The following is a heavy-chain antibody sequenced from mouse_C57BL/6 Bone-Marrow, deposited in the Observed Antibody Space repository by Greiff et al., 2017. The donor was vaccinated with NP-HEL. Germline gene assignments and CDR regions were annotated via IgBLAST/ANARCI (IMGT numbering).Heavy chain of an antibody. CDR2: IYPRSGNT. Sequence: QVQLQQSGAELARPGASVKLSCKASGYTFTSYGISWVKQRTGQGLEWIGEIYPRSGNTYYNQKFKGKATLTADKSSSTAYMELRSLTSEDSAVYFCAKPHLYGSRHYYAMDYWGQGTSVTVAS. CDR3: AKPHLYGSRHYYAMDY. CDR1: GYTFTSYG. V-gene: IGHV1-81*01. D-gene: IGHD1-1*01. J-gene: IGHJ4*01.